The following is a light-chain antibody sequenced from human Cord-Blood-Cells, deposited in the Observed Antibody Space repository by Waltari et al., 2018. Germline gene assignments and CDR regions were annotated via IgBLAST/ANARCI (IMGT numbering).Light chain of an antibody. CDR3: CSYAGSSRV. CDR2: EVS. CDR1: SSDVGSYNI. Sequence: QSALTQPASVSGSPGQSITISCTGTSSDVGSYNILSWYQQPPGKAPKLMIYEVSKRPSGVSNRFSGSKSGNTASLTISGLQAEDEADYYCCSYAGSSRVFGGGTKLTVL. J-gene: IGLJ3*02. V-gene: IGLV2-23*02.